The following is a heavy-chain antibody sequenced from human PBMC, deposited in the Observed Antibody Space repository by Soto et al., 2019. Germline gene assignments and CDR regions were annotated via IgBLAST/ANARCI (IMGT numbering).Heavy chain of an antibody. J-gene: IGHJ4*02. CDR3: ARGMEMATFPLCDY. CDR2: ISYDGSNE. D-gene: IGHD5-12*01. V-gene: IGHV3-30-3*01. CDR1: GFTFSSYA. Sequence: QVQLVESGGGVVQPGRSLRLSCVASGFTFSSYAMHWVRQAPGKGLEWVAVISYDGSNEYYAESVKGRFTVSRDKSKNTLHLQMNSLRAEDTAVYYCARGMEMATFPLCDYWGQGTLVTVFS.